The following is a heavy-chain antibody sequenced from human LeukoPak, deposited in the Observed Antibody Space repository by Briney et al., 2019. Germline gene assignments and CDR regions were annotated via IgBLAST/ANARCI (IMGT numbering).Heavy chain of an antibody. V-gene: IGHV3-30-3*01. CDR3: ATPPPFWSGWLNYYYYYMDV. Sequence: GRSLRLSCAASGFMFSSYAMHWVRQAPGKGRGWVAVILYDGSKKYYADSVKGRFTISRDNSKNTLYLQMNSLRAEDTAVYYCATPPPFWSGWLNYYYYYMDVWGKGTTVTVSS. J-gene: IGHJ6*03. D-gene: IGHD3-3*01. CDR2: ILYDGSKK. CDR1: GFMFSSYA.